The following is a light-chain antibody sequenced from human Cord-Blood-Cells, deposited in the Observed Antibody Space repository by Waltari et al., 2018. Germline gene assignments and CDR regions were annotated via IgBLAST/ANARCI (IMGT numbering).Light chain of an antibody. CDR2: DVS. CDR1: RSDVGRYNY. CDR3: SSYTSSSTLV. V-gene: IGLV2-14*03. Sequence: QSALTQPASVSGSPGQSLTISCSGARSDVGRYNYVSWYQQHPGKAPKLMIYDVSNRPSGVSNRFSGSKSGNTASLTISGLQAEDEADYYCSSYTSSSTLVFGGGTKLTVL. J-gene: IGLJ3*02.